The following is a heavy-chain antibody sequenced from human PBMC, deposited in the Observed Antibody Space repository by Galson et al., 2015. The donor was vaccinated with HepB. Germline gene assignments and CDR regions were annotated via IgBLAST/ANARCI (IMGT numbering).Heavy chain of an antibody. J-gene: IGHJ6*02. CDR1: GFTFSSYS. D-gene: IGHD2-15*01. CDR2: ISSSSSYI. CDR3: ARDKAAKDYYYYGMDV. Sequence: LRLSCAASGFTFSSYSMNWVRQAPGKGLEWVSSISSSSSYIYYADSVKGRFTISRDNAKNSPYLQMNSLRAEDTAVYYCARDKAAKDYYYYGMDVWGQGTSVTVSS. V-gene: IGHV3-21*01.